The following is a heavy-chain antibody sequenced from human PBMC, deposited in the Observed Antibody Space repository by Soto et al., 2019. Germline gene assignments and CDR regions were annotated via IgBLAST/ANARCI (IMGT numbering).Heavy chain of an antibody. V-gene: IGHV4-59*01. CDR2: IYYSGST. CDR1: GGSISSYY. D-gene: IGHD1-26*01. CDR3: ARVVWESYYDWYFDL. J-gene: IGHJ2*01. Sequence: SETLSLTCTVSGGSISSYYWSWIRQPPGKGLEWIGYIYYSGSTNYNPSLKSRVTISVDTSKNQFSLKLSSVTAADTAVYYCARVVWESYYDWYFDLWGRGTLVTVSS.